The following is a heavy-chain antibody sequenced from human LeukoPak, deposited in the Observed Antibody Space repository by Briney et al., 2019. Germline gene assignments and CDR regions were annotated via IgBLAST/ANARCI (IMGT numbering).Heavy chain of an antibody. V-gene: IGHV1-8*02. CDR2: INPNSGNT. CDR1: GYTFTGYY. Sequence: ASVKVSCKASGYTFTGYYMHWVRQAPGQGLEWMGWINPNSGNTGYAQKFRGRVTMTRNTSISTAYMELSSLRSEDTAVYYCARGPVSGYCSSTSCYTYYFDYWGQGTLVTVSS. J-gene: IGHJ4*02. D-gene: IGHD2-2*02. CDR3: ARGPVSGYCSSTSCYTYYFDY.